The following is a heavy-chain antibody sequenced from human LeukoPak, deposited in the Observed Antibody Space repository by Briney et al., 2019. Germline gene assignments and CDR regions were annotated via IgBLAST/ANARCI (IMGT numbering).Heavy chain of an antibody. CDR3: AKDRGVVVPAAMGLNDY. V-gene: IGHV3-53*01. J-gene: IGHJ4*02. CDR2: IYSGGST. Sequence: GGSLRLSCAASGFTVSSNYMSWVRQAPGKGLEWVSVIYSGGSTYYADSVKGRFTISRDNSKNTLYLQMNSLRAEDTAVYYCAKDRGVVVPAAMGLNDYWGQGTLVTVSS. CDR1: GFTVSSNY. D-gene: IGHD2-2*01.